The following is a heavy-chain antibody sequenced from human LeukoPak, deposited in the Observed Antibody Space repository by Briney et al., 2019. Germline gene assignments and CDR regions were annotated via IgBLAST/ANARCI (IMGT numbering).Heavy chain of an antibody. Sequence: SETLSLTCTVSGDSINYYYWNWIRQSPGKGLEWIGYVYYNGSAKYNPSLKSRVTISVDVSKDQFSLKVSSVTAADTAIYYCARKGGHFDYWGPGTLVTVSS. J-gene: IGHJ4*02. CDR1: GDSINYYY. V-gene: IGHV4-59*01. CDR3: ARKGGHFDY. CDR2: VYYNGSA. D-gene: IGHD2-15*01.